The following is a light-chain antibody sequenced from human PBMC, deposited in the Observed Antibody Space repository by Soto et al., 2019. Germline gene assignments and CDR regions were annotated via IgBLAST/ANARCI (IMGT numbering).Light chain of an antibody. V-gene: IGKV1-39*01. CDR1: QTISNY. CDR2: AAS. J-gene: IGKJ2*01. Sequence: DIQMTQSPSSLSASVGDRVTIACRASQTISNYLHWYQQKPGKAPKLLIYAASRLQSGVPSRFSGSGSGTDFSLTISGLEPEAFATYYCQQNYNNPRTVGQGTKVDSK. CDR3: QQNYNNPRT.